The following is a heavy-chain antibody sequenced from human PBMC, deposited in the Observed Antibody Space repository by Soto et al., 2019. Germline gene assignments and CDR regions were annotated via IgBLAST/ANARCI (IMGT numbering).Heavy chain of an antibody. CDR2: ISAHNGNT. Sequence: QVHLVQSGAEVKKPGASVKVSCQGSGYAFTTYGITWVRPAPGQVLERMGWISAHNGNTNYAQKLQGRVTVTRDTSSSTDYMELRRLRYDDTAVYDCARGRYGDYWGQGALVTVSS. CDR1: GYAFTTYG. V-gene: IGHV1-18*01. CDR3: ARGRYGDY. D-gene: IGHD1-1*01. J-gene: IGHJ4*02.